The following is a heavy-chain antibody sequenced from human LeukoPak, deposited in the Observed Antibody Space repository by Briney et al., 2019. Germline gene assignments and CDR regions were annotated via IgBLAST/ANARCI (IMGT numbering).Heavy chain of an antibody. CDR3: AKDRVITFGGVIVKYYFDY. Sequence: GGSLRLSCAASGFTFSSYAMSWVRQAPGKGLEWVSAISGSGGSTYYADSVKGRFTISRDNSKNTLYLQMNSLRAEDTAVYYCAKDRVITFGGVIVKYYFDYWGQGTLVTVSS. CDR2: ISGSGGST. V-gene: IGHV3-23*01. J-gene: IGHJ4*02. D-gene: IGHD3-16*02. CDR1: GFTFSSYA.